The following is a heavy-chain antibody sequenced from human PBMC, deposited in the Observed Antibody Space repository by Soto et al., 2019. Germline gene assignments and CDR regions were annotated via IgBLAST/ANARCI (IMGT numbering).Heavy chain of an antibody. CDR1: GFTFDDYA. V-gene: IGHV3-9*01. J-gene: IGHJ2*01. Sequence: EVQLVESGGGLVQPGRSLRLSCAASGFTFDDYAMHWVRQAPGKGLEWVSGISWNSGSIGYADSVKGRFTISRDNAKNSLYLQMNSLRAEDTALYYCAKGIQQEWLYWYFDLWGRGTLVTVSS. D-gene: IGHD5-12*01. CDR3: AKGIQQEWLYWYFDL. CDR2: ISWNSGSI.